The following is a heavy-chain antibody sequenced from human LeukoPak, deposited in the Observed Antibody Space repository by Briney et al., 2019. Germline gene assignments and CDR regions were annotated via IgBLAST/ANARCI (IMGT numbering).Heavy chain of an antibody. CDR3: AGERERGYSYGWSPNWFDP. V-gene: IGHV4-59*08. J-gene: IGHJ5*02. CDR2: IYYSGST. D-gene: IGHD5-18*01. CDR1: GGSISSYY. Sequence: SETLSLTCTVSGGSISSYYWSWIRQPPGKGLEWIGYIYYSGSTNYNPSLKSRVTISVDTSKNQFSLKLSSVTAADTAVYYCAGERERGYSYGWSPNWFDPWGQGTLVTASS.